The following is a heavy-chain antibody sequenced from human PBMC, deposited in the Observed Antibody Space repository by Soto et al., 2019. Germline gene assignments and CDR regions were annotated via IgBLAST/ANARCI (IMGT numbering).Heavy chain of an antibody. D-gene: IGHD3-3*01. CDR1: GFTFSSYA. J-gene: IGHJ4*02. CDR3: AKDYNFWTGPRLYDY. V-gene: IGHV3-23*01. CDR2: INDSGSRT. Sequence: GGSLRLSCTASGFTFSSYAMSWVRQAPGKGLEWVSGINDSGSRTYYADSVKGRFTISRDNSKNTLYLQMNSLRAEDTAVYYCAKDYNFWTGPRLYDYWGQGTLVTVSS.